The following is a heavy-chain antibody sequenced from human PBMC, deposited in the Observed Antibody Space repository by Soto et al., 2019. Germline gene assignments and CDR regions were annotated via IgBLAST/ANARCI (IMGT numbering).Heavy chain of an antibody. V-gene: IGHV3-74*01. CDR1: GFTFSSYW. D-gene: IGHD2-15*01. Sequence: EVQLVESGGGLVQPGESLRLSCAASGFTFSSYWMHWVRQAPGKRLVWVSRINSDGSSTSYAGSVKGRFTISRDNAKNTLYLQMNSLRAEETAVYYCVRTSLVVAAATREDYWGQGTLVTVSS. CDR2: INSDGSST. J-gene: IGHJ4*02. CDR3: VRTSLVVAAATREDY.